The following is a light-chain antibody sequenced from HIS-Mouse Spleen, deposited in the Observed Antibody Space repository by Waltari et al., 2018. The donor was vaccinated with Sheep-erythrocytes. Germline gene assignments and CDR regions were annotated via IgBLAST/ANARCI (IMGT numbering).Light chain of an antibody. J-gene: IGLJ1*01. V-gene: IGLV2-11*01. CDR1: SSDVGGYNY. CDR2: DVS. Sequence: QSALTQPRSVSGSPGQSVTISCTGTSSDVGGYNYVSWSQKHPGKAPKLMLYDVSKRPSGVPDRFSGSKSGNTASLTISGLQAEDEADYYCCSYAGSYNHVFATGTKVTVL. CDR3: CSYAGSYNHV.